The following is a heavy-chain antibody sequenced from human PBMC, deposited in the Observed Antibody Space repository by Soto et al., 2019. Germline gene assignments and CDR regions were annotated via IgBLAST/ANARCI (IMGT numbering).Heavy chain of an antibody. D-gene: IGHD2-15*01. CDR2: IWYDGSNK. J-gene: IGHJ6*03. CDR1: GFTFSSYG. V-gene: IGHV3-33*01. CDR3: ARSGRVVVVAGKDYMDV. Sequence: GGSLRLSCAASGFTFSSYGMHWVRQAPGKGLEWVAVIWYDGSNKYYADSVKGRFTISRDNSKNTLYLQMNSLRAEDTAVYYCARSGRVVVVAGKDYMDVWGKGTTVTVSS.